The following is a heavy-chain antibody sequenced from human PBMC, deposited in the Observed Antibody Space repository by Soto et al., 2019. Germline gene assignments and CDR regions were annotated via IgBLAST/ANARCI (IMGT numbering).Heavy chain of an antibody. J-gene: IGHJ6*02. CDR3: ASTITLFGEYYYGMDV. Sequence: QVQLVQSGAEVKKPGSSVKVSCKASGGTFSSYAISWVRQAPGQGLEWMGGLIPIFGTANYAQKFQGRVTVTADESTPTGCIEVSSLRSEDTAVYCWASTITLFGEYYYGMDVWGPGTTVTAP. V-gene: IGHV1-69*01. CDR2: LIPIFGTA. D-gene: IGHD3-3*01. CDR1: GGTFSSYA.